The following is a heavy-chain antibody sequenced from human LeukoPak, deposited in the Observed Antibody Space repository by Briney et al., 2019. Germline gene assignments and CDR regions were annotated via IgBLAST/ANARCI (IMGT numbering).Heavy chain of an antibody. V-gene: IGHV5-51*01. D-gene: IGHD4-17*01. CDR1: GYRFTNYW. CDR2: IYPADSDT. J-gene: IGHJ4*02. CDR3: ARVPGYGDYFDY. Sequence: GESLQISCQGSGYRFTNYWIGWVRQMPGKGLEWMGIIYPADSDTRYSPSFQGQVTISADKSISTAYLQWTSLKASDTAMYYCARVPGYGDYFDYWGQGTLVTVSS.